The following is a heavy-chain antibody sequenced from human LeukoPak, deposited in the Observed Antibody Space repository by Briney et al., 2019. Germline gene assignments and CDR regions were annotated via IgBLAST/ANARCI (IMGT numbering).Heavy chain of an antibody. J-gene: IGHJ4*02. CDR2: IYSGGST. CDR3: ARDPPGIAASVSGG. V-gene: IGHV3-53*01. D-gene: IGHD6-13*01. CDR1: GFTVSNKY. Sequence: PGGSLRLSCKASGFTVSNKYMNWVRQAPGKGLEWVALIYSGGSTQYADSVKGRFTISRDNSRNTLYLQMCSLRVEDTAVYYCARDPPGIAASVSGGWGQGILVTVSS.